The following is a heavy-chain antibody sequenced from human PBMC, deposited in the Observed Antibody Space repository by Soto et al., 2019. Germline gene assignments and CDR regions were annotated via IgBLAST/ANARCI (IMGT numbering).Heavy chain of an antibody. CDR3: ARGSTPVCGGGSCYRGDAFDI. V-gene: IGHV1-8*01. CDR1: GYTFTSYD. J-gene: IGHJ3*02. Sequence: ASVKVSCKASGYTFTSYDINWVRQATGQGLEWMGWMNPNSGNTGYAQKFQGRVTMTRNTSISTAYMELSSLRSEDTAVYYCARGSTPVCGGGSCYRGDAFDIWGQGTMVTVSS. CDR2: MNPNSGNT. D-gene: IGHD2-15*01.